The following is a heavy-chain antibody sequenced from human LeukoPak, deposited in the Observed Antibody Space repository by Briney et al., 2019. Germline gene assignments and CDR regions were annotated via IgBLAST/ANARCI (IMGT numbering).Heavy chain of an antibody. CDR2: ISYSGDT. J-gene: IGHJ4*02. Sequence: NPSQTLSLTCVVSGGSINSGVYYWSWIRQRPGKGLEWIGYISYSGDTFYTPSLKTRVTISTDVSQNQFSLNLSSVTAADTAVYYCATAGDGTSSHFDSWGQGTLVTVSS. D-gene: IGHD6-6*01. CDR3: ATAGDGTSSHFDS. V-gene: IGHV4-31*11. CDR1: GGSINSGVYY.